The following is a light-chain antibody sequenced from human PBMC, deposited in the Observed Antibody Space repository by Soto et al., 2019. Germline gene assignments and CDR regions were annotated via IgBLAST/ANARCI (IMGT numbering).Light chain of an antibody. CDR2: GAS. Sequence: EIVLTQSPGTLSLPAGERATLSCRASQSVSSSCLAWYQQKPGQAPRLLLYGASSRATGIPDRFSGSGSGPDFTLTISRLEPEDFAVDYCQQYGSSPWTFGQGTKVEIK. CDR1: QSVSSSC. V-gene: IGKV3-20*01. CDR3: QQYGSSPWT. J-gene: IGKJ1*01.